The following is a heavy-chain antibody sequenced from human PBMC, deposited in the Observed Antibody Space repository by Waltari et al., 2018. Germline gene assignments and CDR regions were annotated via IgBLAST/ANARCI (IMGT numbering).Heavy chain of an antibody. D-gene: IGHD3-9*01. V-gene: IGHV4-38-2*01. J-gene: IGHJ4*02. CDR2: IYHSGGT. CDR1: GYSISSGYY. CDR3: ATFDILTGYYPFDY. Sequence: QVQLQESGPGLVKPSETLSLTCAVSGYSISSGYYWGWIRQPPGKGLEWIGSIYHSGGTYYNPSLKSRVTISVDTSKNQFSLKLSSVTAADTAGYYCATFDILTGYYPFDYWGQGTLVTVSS.